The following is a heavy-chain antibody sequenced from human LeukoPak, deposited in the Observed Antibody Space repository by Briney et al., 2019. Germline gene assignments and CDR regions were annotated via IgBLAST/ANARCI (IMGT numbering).Heavy chain of an antibody. Sequence: SETLSLTCAVYGGSFSGYYWSWIRQPPGKGLEWIGEINHSGSTNYNPSLKSRVTISVDTSKNQFSLELSSVTAADTAVYYCARGQGSYCSSTSCGRANWFDPWGQGTLVTVSS. CDR1: GGSFSGYY. V-gene: IGHV4-34*01. D-gene: IGHD2-2*01. J-gene: IGHJ5*02. CDR2: INHSGST. CDR3: ARGQGSYCSSTSCGRANWFDP.